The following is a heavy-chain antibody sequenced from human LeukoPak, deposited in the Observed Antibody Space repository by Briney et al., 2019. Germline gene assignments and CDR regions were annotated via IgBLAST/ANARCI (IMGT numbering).Heavy chain of an antibody. CDR2: INAGNGNT. J-gene: IGHJ4*02. CDR3: ARGTVTTFPPDY. Sequence: ASVKVSCKASGYTFTGYYMHWVRQAPGQGLEWMGWINAGNGNTKYSQKFQGRVTITRDTSASTAYMELSSLRSEDTAVYYCARGTVTTFPPDYWGQGTLVTVSS. V-gene: IGHV1-3*01. CDR1: GYTFTGYY. D-gene: IGHD4-11*01.